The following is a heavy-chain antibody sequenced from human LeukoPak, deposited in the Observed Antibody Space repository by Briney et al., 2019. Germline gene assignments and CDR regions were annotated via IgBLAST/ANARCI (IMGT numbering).Heavy chain of an antibody. V-gene: IGHV4-61*02. D-gene: IGHD3-22*01. CDR1: GGSISSGSYY. CDR3: ARDRLDSSGYYYHGWFDP. CDR2: IYTSGST. J-gene: IGHJ5*02. Sequence: SETLSLTCTVSGGSISSGSYYWSWIRQPAGKGLEWIGRIYTSGSTNYNPSLKSRVTISVDTSKNQFSLKLSSVTAADTAVYYCARDRLDSSGYYYHGWFDPWGQGTLVTVSS.